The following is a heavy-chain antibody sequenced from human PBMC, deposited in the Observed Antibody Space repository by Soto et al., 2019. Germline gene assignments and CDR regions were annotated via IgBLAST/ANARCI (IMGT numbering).Heavy chain of an antibody. J-gene: IGHJ4*02. V-gene: IGHV4-39*02. CDR2: IDESGDS. CDR1: GGPIRSSSHY. Sequence: PSETLSLTCTVSGGPIRSSSHYWGWIRQSPGTGLEWIGSIDESGDSYYNPSLKSRVTIFVDKSKNQFSLKLISVTGADSAIYYCAREGGYVDYWGQGTLVTVS. CDR3: AREGGYVDY. D-gene: IGHD1-1*01.